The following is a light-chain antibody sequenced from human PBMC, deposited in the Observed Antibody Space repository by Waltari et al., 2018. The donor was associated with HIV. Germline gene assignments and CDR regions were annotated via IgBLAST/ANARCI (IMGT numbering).Light chain of an antibody. CDR2: SAS. J-gene: IGKJ2*01. Sequence: AIRMTQSPSSLSASTGDRVTISCRASQEIGTYLAWYQHKPGKVPELLMYSASTLQSGLASRFNGSGSGTDFTLTIDCLQSEDFATYYCQQYYSYPQAFGQGTKLEIK. CDR1: QEIGTY. V-gene: IGKV1-8*01. CDR3: QQYYSYPQA.